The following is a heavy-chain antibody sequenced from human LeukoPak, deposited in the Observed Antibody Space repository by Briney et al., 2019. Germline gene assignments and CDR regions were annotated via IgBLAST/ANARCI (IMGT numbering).Heavy chain of an antibody. V-gene: IGHV4-34*01. J-gene: IGHJ5*02. CDR2: INHSGST. CDR3: ARGNIAGVVTSDWFDP. Sequence: SETLSLTCAVYGGSFSGYYWSWIRQPPGKGLEWIGEINHSGSTNYNPSLKSRVTISVDTSKNQFSLKLSSVTAAHTAVYYCARGNIAGVVTSDWFDPWGQGTLVTVSS. D-gene: IGHD3-3*01. CDR1: GGSFSGYY.